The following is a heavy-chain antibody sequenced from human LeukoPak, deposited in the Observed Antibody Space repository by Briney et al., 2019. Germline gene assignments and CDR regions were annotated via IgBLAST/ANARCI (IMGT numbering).Heavy chain of an antibody. J-gene: IGHJ4*02. CDR3: ARGGNWNNY. D-gene: IGHD1-20*01. CDR1: GGSFSGYY. Sequence: SETLSLTCAVYGGSFSGYYWSWIRQPPGKGLEWIREINHSGSTNYNPSLKSRVTISVDTSKNQFSLKLSSVTAADTAVYYCARGGNWNNYWGQGTLVTVSS. V-gene: IGHV4-34*01. CDR2: INHSGST.